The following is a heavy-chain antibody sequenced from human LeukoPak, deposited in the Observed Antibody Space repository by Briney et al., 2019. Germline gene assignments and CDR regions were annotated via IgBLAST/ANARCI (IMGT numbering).Heavy chain of an antibody. J-gene: IGHJ5*02. CDR1: GYTFTSYG. CDR3: ARALGSGRKVGATENWFDP. Sequence: ASVKVSCKASGYTFTSYGISWVRQAPGQGLEWMGWINPNSGGANYAQKFQGRVTMTRDTSISTAYMELSRLRSDDTAVYYCARALGSGRKVGATENWFDPWGQGTLVTVSS. D-gene: IGHD1-26*01. CDR2: INPNSGGA. V-gene: IGHV1-2*02.